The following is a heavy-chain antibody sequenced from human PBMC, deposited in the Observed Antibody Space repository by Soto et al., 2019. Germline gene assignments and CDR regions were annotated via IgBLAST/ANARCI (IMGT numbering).Heavy chain of an antibody. CDR1: GGSFSGYY. Sequence: PSETLSLTCAVYGGSFSGYYWSWIRQPPGKGLEWIGEINHSGSTNYNPSLKSRVTISVDTSKNQFSLKLSSVTAADTAVYYCARAVLGYCSGGSCYQEYFQHWGQGTLVTGLL. J-gene: IGHJ1*01. CDR3: ARAVLGYCSGGSCYQEYFQH. V-gene: IGHV4-34*01. D-gene: IGHD2-15*01. CDR2: INHSGST.